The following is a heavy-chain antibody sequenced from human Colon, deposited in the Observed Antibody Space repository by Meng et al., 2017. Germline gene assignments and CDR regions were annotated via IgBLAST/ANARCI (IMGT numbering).Heavy chain of an antibody. V-gene: IGHV3-73*01. CDR3: VREKGSSGRAGWFDP. CDR2: IRSKTNNYAT. CDR1: GFTFSASA. J-gene: IGHJ5*02. D-gene: IGHD3-22*01. Sequence: GESLKISCAASGFTFSASAIHWVRQTSGKGLEWVGRIRSKTNNYATIYAASMQGRFTISRDDSKSTAYLQMNSLETDDTAMYYCVREKGSSGRAGWFDPWGQGTLVTVSS.